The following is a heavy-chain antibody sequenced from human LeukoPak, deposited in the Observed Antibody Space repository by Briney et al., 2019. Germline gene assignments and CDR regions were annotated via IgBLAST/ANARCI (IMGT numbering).Heavy chain of an antibody. J-gene: IGHJ4*02. D-gene: IGHD3-10*01. V-gene: IGHV4-39*01. CDR3: ARRAMARGVTYYYFDY. CDR1: GDSIGSSRSY. Sequence: SDTLSLTCTVSGDSIGSSRSYWGWIRQPPGKALEWIGSIYYSGTTYYNSALMSRVTISLDASKNQFSLRLSSVSAADTAMYFCARRAMARGVTYYYFDYWGQGILVTVSS. CDR2: IYYSGTT.